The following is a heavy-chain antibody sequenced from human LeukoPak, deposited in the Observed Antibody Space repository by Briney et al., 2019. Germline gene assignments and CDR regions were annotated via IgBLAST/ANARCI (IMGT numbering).Heavy chain of an antibody. CDR1: GGSISSYY. CDR2: IYYSGST. D-gene: IGHD6-19*01. V-gene: IGHV4-59*01. Sequence: SETLSLTCTVSGGSISSYYWSWIRQPPGKGLEWIGYIYYSGSTNYNPSLKSRVTISVDTSKNQFSLKLSSVTAADTAVYYCAREGTVAGIHIWGQGTLVTVSS. CDR3: AREGTVAGIHI. J-gene: IGHJ4*02.